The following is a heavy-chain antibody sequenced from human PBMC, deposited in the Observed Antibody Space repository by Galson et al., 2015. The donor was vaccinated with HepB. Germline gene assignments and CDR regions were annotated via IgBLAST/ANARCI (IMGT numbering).Heavy chain of an antibody. V-gene: IGHV1-69*06. CDR3: ARCGGDCYREYEYFQH. CDR1: GGTFSSYA. CDR2: IIPIFGTA. Sequence: SVKVSCKASGGTFSSYAISWVRQAPGQGLEWMGGIIPIFGTANYAQKFQGRVTITADKSTSTAYMELSSLRSEDTAVYYCARCGGDCYREYEYFQHWGQGALVTVSS. J-gene: IGHJ1*01. D-gene: IGHD2-21*02.